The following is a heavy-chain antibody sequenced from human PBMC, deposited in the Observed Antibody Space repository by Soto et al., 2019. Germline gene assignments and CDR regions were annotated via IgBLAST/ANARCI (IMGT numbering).Heavy chain of an antibody. CDR1: GGSLSSSSFF. V-gene: IGHV4-39*01. D-gene: IGHD3-22*01. Sequence: SGTLFPPCPVSGGSLSSSSFFWGWVRQPPGKGLEWIGSIYYSGSTYYNPSLKSRVTISVDTSKNQFSLKLSSVTAADTAVYCCARLVYDSSGYRPGWGQGTLVTVSS. J-gene: IGHJ4*02. CDR2: IYYSGST. CDR3: ARLVYDSSGYRPG.